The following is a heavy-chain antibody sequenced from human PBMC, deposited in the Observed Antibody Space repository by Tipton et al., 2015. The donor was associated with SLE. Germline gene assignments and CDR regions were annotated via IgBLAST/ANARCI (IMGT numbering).Heavy chain of an antibody. CDR2: IYYSGST. CDR1: GGSISSSSYY. J-gene: IGHJ3*02. D-gene: IGHD2-8*01. V-gene: IGHV4-39*07. CDR3: AREKWDAFDI. Sequence: SCTVSGGSISSSSYYWGWIRQPPGKGLEWIGSIYYSGSTYYNPSLKSRVTISVDTSKNQFSLKLSSVTAADTAVYYCAREKWDAFDIWGQGTMVTVSS.